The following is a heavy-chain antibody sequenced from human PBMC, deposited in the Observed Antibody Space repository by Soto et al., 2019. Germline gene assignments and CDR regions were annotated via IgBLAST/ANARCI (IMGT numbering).Heavy chain of an antibody. D-gene: IGHD3-10*01. CDR2: ISRSSTGI. V-gene: IGHV3-48*02. CDR3: ARAVTWGLDV. CDR1: GFTFSLYS. J-gene: IGHJ6*02. Sequence: EVQLVESGGGLVQPGGSLRLSCAASGFTFSLYSMSWVRQAPGKGLEWVSYISRSSTGIHYADSVKGRVTISRDDATNSMHLQMNSRRDGDTAVYYCARAVTWGLDVWGQGTTVSISS.